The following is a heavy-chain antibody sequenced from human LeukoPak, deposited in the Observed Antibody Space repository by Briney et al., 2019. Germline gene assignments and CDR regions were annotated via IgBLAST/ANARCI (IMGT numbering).Heavy chain of an antibody. CDR2: INHSGST. Sequence: SETLSLTCAVYGGSFSGYYWSWIRQPPGKGLEWIGEINHSGSTNYNPSLKSRVTISVDTSKNQFSLKLSSVTAADTAVYYCARKEMATIVDYWGQGTLVTVSS. V-gene: IGHV4-34*01. D-gene: IGHD5-24*01. CDR1: GGSFSGYY. J-gene: IGHJ4*02. CDR3: ARKEMATIVDY.